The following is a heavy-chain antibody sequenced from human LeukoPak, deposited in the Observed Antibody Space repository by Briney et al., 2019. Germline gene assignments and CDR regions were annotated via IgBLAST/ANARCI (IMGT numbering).Heavy chain of an antibody. CDR1: GFTFSSYW. V-gene: IGHV3-7*01. Sequence: GGSLRLSCAASGFTFSSYWMSWVRQAPGKGLEWVANIKQDGSEKYYVDSVKGRFTISRDNAKNSLYLQMNSLRAEDTAVYYCARMGSGWFEMPGWYYYYYMDVWGKGTTVTVSS. CDR2: IKQDGSEK. CDR3: ARMGSGWFEMPGWYYYYYMDV. D-gene: IGHD6-13*01. J-gene: IGHJ6*03.